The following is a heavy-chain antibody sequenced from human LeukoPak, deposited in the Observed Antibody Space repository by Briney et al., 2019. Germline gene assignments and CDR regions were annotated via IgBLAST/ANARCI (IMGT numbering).Heavy chain of an antibody. CDR1: GGPVSRYS. J-gene: IGHJ4*02. D-gene: IGHD4/OR15-4a*01. V-gene: IGHV4-59*02. CDR3: ARAGGAPPAALDLDH. CDR2: ISASGTT. Sequence: SETLSLTCTVSGGPVSRYSWSWIRQPPEKGLEWIGYISASGTTSYNPSLKGRVSISVDTSKNQFSLRLTSLTAADTAVYYCARAGGAPPAALDLDHWGQGTLVTVSS.